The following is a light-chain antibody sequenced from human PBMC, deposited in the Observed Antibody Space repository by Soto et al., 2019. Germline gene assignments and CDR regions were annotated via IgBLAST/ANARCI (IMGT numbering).Light chain of an antibody. CDR2: EVS. V-gene: IGLV2-23*02. CDR3: CSYAGSSTYV. J-gene: IGLJ1*01. CDR1: SSDVGSYNL. Sequence: QSVLTQPASVSGSPGQSITTPCTGTSSDVGSYNLVSWYQQHPGKAPKLMIYEVSKRPSGVSNRFSGSKSGNTASLTISGLQAEDEADYYCCSYAGSSTYVFGTGTKVTVL.